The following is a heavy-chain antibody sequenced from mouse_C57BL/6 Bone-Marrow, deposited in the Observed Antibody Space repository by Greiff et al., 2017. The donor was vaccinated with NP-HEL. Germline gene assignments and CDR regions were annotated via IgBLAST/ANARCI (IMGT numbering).Heavy chain of an antibody. J-gene: IGHJ2*01. V-gene: IGHV1-19*01. CDR2: INPYNGGT. D-gene: IGHD1-1*01. CDR1: GYTFTDYY. CDR3: ARVTTVVANFDY. Sequence: EVQLQQSGPVLVKPGASVKMSCKASGYTFTDYYMNWVKQSHGKSLEWIGVINPYNGGTSYNQKFKGKATLTVDKSSSTAYMELNSLTSEDSAVYYCARVTTVVANFDYWGQGTTLTVSS.